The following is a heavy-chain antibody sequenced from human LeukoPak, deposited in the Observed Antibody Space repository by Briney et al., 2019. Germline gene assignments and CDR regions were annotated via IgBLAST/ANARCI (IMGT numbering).Heavy chain of an antibody. J-gene: IGHJ3*02. CDR3: ARDPLGYCSSTSCSKGAFDI. CDR1: GGSFSGYN. V-gene: IGHV4-34*01. D-gene: IGHD2-2*01. Sequence: SETLSLTCAVYGGSFSGYNWSWIRQPPGKGLEWIGEINHSGSTNYNPSLKSRVTISVDTSKNQFSLKLTSVTAADTAVYYCARDPLGYCSSTSCSKGAFDIWGQGTMVTVSS. CDR2: INHSGST.